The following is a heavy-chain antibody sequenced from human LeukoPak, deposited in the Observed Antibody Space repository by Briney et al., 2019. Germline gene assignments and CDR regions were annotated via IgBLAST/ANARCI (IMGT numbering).Heavy chain of an antibody. CDR3: ATNRYSYYYYGMDV. V-gene: IGHV1-69*13. CDR2: IIPIFGTA. D-gene: IGHD5-18*01. J-gene: IGHJ6*04. Sequence: SVKVSCKASGGTFSSYAISWVRQTPGQGLEWMGGIIPIFGTANYAQKFQGRVTITADESTSTAYMELSSLRSEDTAVYYCATNRYSYYYYGMDVWGKGTTVTVSS. CDR1: GGTFSSYA.